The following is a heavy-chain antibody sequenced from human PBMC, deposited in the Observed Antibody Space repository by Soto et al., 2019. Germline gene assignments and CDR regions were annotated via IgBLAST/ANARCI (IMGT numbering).Heavy chain of an antibody. J-gene: IGHJ4*02. V-gene: IGHV3-74*01. CDR2: INGNADNS. Sequence: PGGSLTLSCAASGFSFVSYWMHWVRQVPGEGLAWVSRINGNADNSDYADSVKGRFTISRDNAMNRLYLQMDSLRADDTGVYYCVRDLRGPVASSEFDHWGQGTLVTVSS. CDR3: VRDLRGPVASSEFDH. D-gene: IGHD6-19*01. CDR1: GFSFVSYW.